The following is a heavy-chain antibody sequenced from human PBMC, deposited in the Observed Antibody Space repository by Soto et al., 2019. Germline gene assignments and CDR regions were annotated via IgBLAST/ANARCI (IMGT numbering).Heavy chain of an antibody. D-gene: IGHD5-12*01. CDR1: GFTFSSYG. CDR3: AKDGSRWLRLALYYYYYYGMDV. J-gene: IGHJ6*02. CDR2: ISYDGSNK. Sequence: GGSLRLSCAASGFTFSSYGMHWVRQAPGKGLEWVAVISYDGSNKYYADSVKGRFTISRDNSKNTLYLQMNSLRAEDTAVYYCAKDGSRWLRLALYYYYYYGMDVWGQGTTVTVSS. V-gene: IGHV3-30*18.